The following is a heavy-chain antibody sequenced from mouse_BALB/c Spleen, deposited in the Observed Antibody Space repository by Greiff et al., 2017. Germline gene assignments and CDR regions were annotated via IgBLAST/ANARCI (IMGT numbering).Heavy chain of an antibody. Sequence: EVHLVESGGGLVQPGGSLKLSCAASGFTFSSYGMSWVRQTPDKRLELVATINSNGGSTYYPDSVKGRFTISRDNAKNTLYLQMSSLKSEDTAMYYCARYYRYFDYWGQGTTLTVSS. J-gene: IGHJ2*01. CDR2: INSNGGST. V-gene: IGHV5-6-3*01. CDR3: ARYYRYFDY. CDR1: GFTFSSYG. D-gene: IGHD2-14*01.